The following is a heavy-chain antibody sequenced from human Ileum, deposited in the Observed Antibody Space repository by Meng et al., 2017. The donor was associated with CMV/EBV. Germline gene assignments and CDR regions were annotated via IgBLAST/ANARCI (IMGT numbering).Heavy chain of an antibody. Sequence: LTCNVSGGSIDYYYWTWIRQPPGKTLEWIGNVFYTGRTSYNPSLKSRLTISVDTSANQFSLKLTSVTAADTAVYYCARATRGDATFDSWGQGTLVTVSS. CDR1: GGSIDYYY. V-gene: IGHV4-59*01. CDR2: VFYTGRT. D-gene: IGHD2-21*02. J-gene: IGHJ4*02. CDR3: ARATRGDATFDS.